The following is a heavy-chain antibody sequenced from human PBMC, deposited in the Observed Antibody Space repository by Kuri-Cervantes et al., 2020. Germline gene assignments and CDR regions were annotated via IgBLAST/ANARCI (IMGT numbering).Heavy chain of an antibody. D-gene: IGHD6-19*01. Sequence: SLKISCAASGFTFDDYAMHWVRQAPGRGLEWVSGISWNSGSIGYADSVKGRFTISRDNAKNSLYLQMNSLRAEDTALYYCAKDGHGGWAYYFDYWGQGTLVTVSS. J-gene: IGHJ4*02. CDR3: AKDGHGGWAYYFDY. V-gene: IGHV3-9*01. CDR2: ISWNSGSI. CDR1: GFTFDDYA.